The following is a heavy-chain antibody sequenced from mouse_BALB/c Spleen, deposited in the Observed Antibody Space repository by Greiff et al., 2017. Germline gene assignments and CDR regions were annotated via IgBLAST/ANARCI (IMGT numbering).Heavy chain of an antibody. CDR2: IRNKANGYTT. CDR1: GFTFTDYY. J-gene: IGHJ1*01. V-gene: IGHV7-3*02. CDR3: ARDNYYGSSSWYFDV. Sequence: EVKLVESGGGLVQPGGSLRLSCATSGFTFTDYYMSWVRQPPGKALEWLGFIRNKANGYTTEYSASVKGRFTISRDNSQSILYLQMNTLRAEDSATYYCARDNYYGSSSWYFDVWGAGTTVTVSS. D-gene: IGHD1-1*01.